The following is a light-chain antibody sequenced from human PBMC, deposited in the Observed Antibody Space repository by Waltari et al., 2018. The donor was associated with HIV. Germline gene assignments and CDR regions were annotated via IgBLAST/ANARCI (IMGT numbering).Light chain of an antibody. J-gene: IGLJ1*01. Sequence: SFELTQPPSLSVSPGQTVNISCSGAKLGDKYVCWYQQKSGQSPVLVMFQDRKRPSGIPERFSGSNSGNTATLTISGTQPIDEGDYYCQTWDSTTGVFGTGTRLTVL. V-gene: IGLV3-1*01. CDR3: QTWDSTTGV. CDR2: QDR. CDR1: KLGDKY.